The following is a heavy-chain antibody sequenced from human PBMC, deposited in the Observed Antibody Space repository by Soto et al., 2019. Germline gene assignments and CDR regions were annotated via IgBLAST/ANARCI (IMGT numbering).Heavy chain of an antibody. Sequence: ASVKVSCKASGYTFTSYGISWVRQAPGQGLEWMGWISAYDGNTNYAQKLQGRVTMTTDPSTSTAYMELRSLRSDDTAVYYCARGAGGSSWPFYGMDVWRKGTTVTVSS. J-gene: IGHJ6*04. D-gene: IGHD6-13*01. V-gene: IGHV1-18*04. CDR1: GYTFTSYG. CDR3: ARGAGGSSWPFYGMDV. CDR2: ISAYDGNT.